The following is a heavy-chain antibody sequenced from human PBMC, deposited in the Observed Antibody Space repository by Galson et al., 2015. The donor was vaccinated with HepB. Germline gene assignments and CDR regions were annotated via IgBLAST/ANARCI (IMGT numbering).Heavy chain of an antibody. Sequence: SLRLSCAASGFTFSSYGMHWVRQAPGKGLEWVAVISYDGSNKYYADSVKGRFTISRDNSKNTLYLQMNSLRAEDTAVYYCAKGGCSSTSCYIYYYYYMDVWGKGTTVTVSS. V-gene: IGHV3-30*18. CDR1: GFTFSSYG. J-gene: IGHJ6*03. CDR3: AKGGCSSTSCYIYYYYYMDV. CDR2: ISYDGSNK. D-gene: IGHD2-2*02.